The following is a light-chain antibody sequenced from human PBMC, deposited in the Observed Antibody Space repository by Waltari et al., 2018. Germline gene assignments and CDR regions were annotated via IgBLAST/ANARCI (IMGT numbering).Light chain of an antibody. CDR2: GAS. CDR3: QHYVRLPAT. J-gene: IGKJ1*01. V-gene: IGKV3-20*01. CDR1: QSVSRT. Sequence: EIVLTQSPGTLSFSPGDSATLSCRTSQSVSRTLAWYQQKPGQAPKRLIYGASIRATGIPDRFTGSGSGTDFSLTISSLEPEDFAVYFCQHYVRLPATFGQGTKVEIK.